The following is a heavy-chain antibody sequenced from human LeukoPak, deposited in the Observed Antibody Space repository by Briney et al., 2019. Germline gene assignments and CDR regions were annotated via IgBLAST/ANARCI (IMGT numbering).Heavy chain of an antibody. J-gene: IGHJ5*02. Sequence: SQTLSLTYTVSGGSFSSGRDYWNWIRQPAGTGLEWIGRIYTSGSTHYNPSLKSRVTMSLDTSRNQVSLKLGSVTAADTAIYYCVKSYYDSTGYSGWFDPWGQGTLVTVSS. CDR3: VKSYYDSTGYSGWFDP. V-gene: IGHV4-61*02. CDR2: IYTSGST. D-gene: IGHD3-22*01. CDR1: GGSFSSGRDY.